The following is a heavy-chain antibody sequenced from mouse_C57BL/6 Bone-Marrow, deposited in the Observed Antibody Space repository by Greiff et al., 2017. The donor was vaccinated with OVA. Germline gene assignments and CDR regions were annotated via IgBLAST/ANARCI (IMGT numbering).Heavy chain of an antibody. CDR3: ARDDYDGAWFAY. CDR2: IDPSDSYT. D-gene: IGHD2-4*01. V-gene: IGHV1-69*01. J-gene: IGHJ3*01. CDR1: GYTFTSYW. Sequence: QVQLQQPGAELVMPGASVKLSCKASGYTFTSYWMHWVQQRPGQGLEWIGEIDPSDSYTNYNQKFKGKSTLTVDKSSSTAYMQLSSLTSEDSAVYYCARDDYDGAWFAYWGQGTLVTVSA.